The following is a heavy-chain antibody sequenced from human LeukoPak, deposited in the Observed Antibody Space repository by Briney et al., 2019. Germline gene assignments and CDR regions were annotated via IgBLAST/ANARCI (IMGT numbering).Heavy chain of an antibody. CDR2: IYPAGST. J-gene: IGHJ6*03. V-gene: IGHV4-34*01. CDR1: RGSFSVYY. Sequence: PSETLSLSCVLFRGSFSVYYWSCLPPPPGKGLEWIGQIYPAGSTNYNPSLKSRLTISIHTSTNQFSLMLSPVTAADTAVYYCARMRGGGIGYHYYMDVWDKGTTVIVSS. CDR3: ARMRGGGIGYHYYMDV. D-gene: IGHD2-15*01.